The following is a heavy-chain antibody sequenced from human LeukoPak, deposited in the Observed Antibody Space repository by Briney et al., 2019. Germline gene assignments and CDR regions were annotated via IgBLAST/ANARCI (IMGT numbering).Heavy chain of an antibody. D-gene: IGHD5-24*01. V-gene: IGHV3-21*01. CDR2: ISSSSYI. CDR1: GFTFSSYS. Sequence: GGSLRLSCAASGFTFSSYSMNWVRQAPGKGLEWVSSISSSSYIYYADSVKGRFTISRDNSKNTLYLQMNSLRAEDTAVYYCAREYIGEMATLNFDYWGQGTLVTVSS. J-gene: IGHJ4*02. CDR3: AREYIGEMATLNFDY.